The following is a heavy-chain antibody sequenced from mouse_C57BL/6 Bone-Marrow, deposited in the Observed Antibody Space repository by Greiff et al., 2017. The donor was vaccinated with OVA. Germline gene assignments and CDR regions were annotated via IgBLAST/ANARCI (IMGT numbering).Heavy chain of an antibody. D-gene: IGHD2-5*01. V-gene: IGHV1-81*01. CDR2: IYPRSGNT. J-gene: IGHJ2*01. CDR1: GYTFTSYG. Sequence: QVQLQQSGAELARPGASVKLSCKAYGYTFTSYGISWVKQRTGQGLEWIGEIYPRSGNTYYNEKFKGKATLTADKSSSTAYMELRSLTSEDSAVYFCAREELSKNYFDYWGQGTTLTVSS. CDR3: AREELSKNYFDY.